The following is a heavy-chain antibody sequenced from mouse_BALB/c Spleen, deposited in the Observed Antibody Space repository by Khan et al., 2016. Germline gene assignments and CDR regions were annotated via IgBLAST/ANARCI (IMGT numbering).Heavy chain of an antibody. CDR1: GFSLTGFS. CDR2: IWGDGST. V-gene: IGHV2-6-7*01. Sequence: VQLQESGPGLVAPSQSLSITCTVSGFSLTGFSVNWVRQPPGKALEWLGMIWGDGSTDYNSALKSRLSFSKDDSKSPVFLKMNSLQTDDTARYFCASYYDYDGGFAYWGQGTLVTVSA. J-gene: IGHJ3*01. D-gene: IGHD2-4*01. CDR3: ASYYDYDGGFAY.